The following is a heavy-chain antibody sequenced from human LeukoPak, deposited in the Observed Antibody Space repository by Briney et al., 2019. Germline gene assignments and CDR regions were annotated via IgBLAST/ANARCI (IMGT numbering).Heavy chain of an antibody. D-gene: IGHD4-17*01. V-gene: IGHV1-2*02. Sequence: GASVKLSCKASGYTFTGYYILWVRQAPGQGLEWMGWINPNNGGTNYAQNFQGRVTMTRDTSISTAYMELSRLRSDDTAVYYCARGLGYGDSYYFDYWGQGTLVTVSS. CDR1: GYTFTGYY. J-gene: IGHJ4*02. CDR3: ARGLGYGDSYYFDY. CDR2: INPNNGGT.